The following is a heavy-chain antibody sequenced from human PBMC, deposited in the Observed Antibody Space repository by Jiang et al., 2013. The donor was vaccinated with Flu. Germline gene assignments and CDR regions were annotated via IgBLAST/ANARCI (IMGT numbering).Heavy chain of an antibody. CDR1: TDYW. J-gene: IGHJ4*02. Sequence: TDYWIGWVRQMPGNGLEWLGIILPRDSDIRYNPSFHGQVTLSVDRSITTAYLQWSSLKASDAAMYYCVRQGSNGWYYFDYWGQGTPVTVSS. V-gene: IGHV5-51*01. CDR3: VRQGSNGWYYFDY. D-gene: IGHD5-18*01. CDR2: ILPRDSDI.